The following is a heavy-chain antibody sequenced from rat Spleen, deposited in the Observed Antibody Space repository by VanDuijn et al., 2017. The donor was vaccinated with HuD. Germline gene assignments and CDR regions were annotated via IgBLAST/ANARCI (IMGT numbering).Heavy chain of an antibody. D-gene: IGHD1-7*01. CDR1: GFTFSDYD. J-gene: IGHJ2*01. CDR2: ISYDGSTT. V-gene: IGHV5-20*01. Sequence: EVQLVESGGGLVQPGTSLKFSCAASGFTFSDYDMAWVRQAPTKGLEWVASISYDGSTTYYRDSVKGRFTISRDNAKSTLYLQMNSLRSEDKATYYCTTKWELYHWGQGVVVTVS. CDR3: TTKWELYH.